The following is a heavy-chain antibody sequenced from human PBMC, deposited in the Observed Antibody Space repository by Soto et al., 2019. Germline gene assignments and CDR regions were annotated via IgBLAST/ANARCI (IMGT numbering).Heavy chain of an antibody. CDR1: GGSIRGYI. V-gene: IGHV4-59*01. J-gene: IGHJ4*02. CDR3: ARHIGGTTRDS. CDR2: IDYSGGT. D-gene: IGHD1-7*01. Sequence: QVQLQESGPGLVKPSETLSLTCTVSGGSIRGYIWSWIRQPPGKGLEWIGYIDYSGGTKYHPSLKGRVTIAIDTSKNQFSLKLSAVTAADTAMYYCARHIGGTTRDSWGQGTLVAVSS.